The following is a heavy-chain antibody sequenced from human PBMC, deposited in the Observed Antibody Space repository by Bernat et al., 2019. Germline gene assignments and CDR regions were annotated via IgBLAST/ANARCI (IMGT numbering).Heavy chain of an antibody. Sequence: QLQLQESGPGLVKPSETLSLTCTVSGGSISSSSYYWGWIRQPPGKGLEWIGEINHSGSTNYNPSLKSRVTISVCTSKNQFALTLSSVTAADSAVYYCARFSVRAARRAFDIWGQGTMVTISS. CDR3: ARFSVRAARRAFDI. CDR1: GGSISSSSYY. D-gene: IGHD6-6*01. CDR2: INHSGST. J-gene: IGHJ3*02. V-gene: IGHV4-39*07.